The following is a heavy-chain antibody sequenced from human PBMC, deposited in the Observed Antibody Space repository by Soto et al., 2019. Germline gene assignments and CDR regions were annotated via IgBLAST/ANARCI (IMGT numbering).Heavy chain of an antibody. CDR1: GFSLSSHW. CDR2: IKQDGSEK. D-gene: IGHD6-19*01. V-gene: IGHV3-7*01. Sequence: EVQLVESGGGLVQPGGSLRLSCAASGFSLSSHWMSWVRQAPGKGLEWVANIKQDGSEKYYVDSVKGRFIISRDNAKNALILQMNSLSAEDTAVYYCARTPLGWLPCDSWGQGALVTVS. CDR3: ARTPLGWLPCDS. J-gene: IGHJ4*02.